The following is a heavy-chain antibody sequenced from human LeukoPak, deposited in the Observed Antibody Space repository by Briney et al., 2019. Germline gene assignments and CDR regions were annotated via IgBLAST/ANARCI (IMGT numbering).Heavy chain of an antibody. J-gene: IGHJ4*02. CDR1: GGSISSSGYY. CDR2: IYYSGST. CDR3: ARGQYSGSYYADY. Sequence: KPSETLSLTCTVSGGSISSSGYYWGWIRQPPGKGLEWIGYIYYSGSTYYNPSLKSRVTISVDTSKNQFSLKLSSVTTADTAVYYCARGQYSGSYYADYWGQGTLVTVSS. V-gene: IGHV4-30-4*08. D-gene: IGHD1-26*01.